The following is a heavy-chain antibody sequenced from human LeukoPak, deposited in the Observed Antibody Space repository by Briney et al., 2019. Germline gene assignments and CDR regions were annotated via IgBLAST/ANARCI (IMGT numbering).Heavy chain of an antibody. D-gene: IGHD3-16*01. CDR2: ISWNSGSR. Sequence: PGGSLRLSCAASGFTFDDYAMHWVRQAPGKGLEWVSGISWNSGSRGYADSAKGRFTISRDNAKNSVYLQMNSLRAEDTAIYYCARVLSNGYWGQGTLVTVSS. J-gene: IGHJ4*02. CDR3: ARVLSNGY. V-gene: IGHV3-9*01. CDR1: GFTFDDYA.